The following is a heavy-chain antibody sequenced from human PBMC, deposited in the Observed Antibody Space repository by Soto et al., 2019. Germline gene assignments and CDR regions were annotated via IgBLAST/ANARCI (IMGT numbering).Heavy chain of an antibody. CDR3: TTHLYWYYDSSCYYPFFDY. Sequence: PGGSLRLSCAASGFTFSNAWMSWVRQAPGKGLEWVGRIKSKTDGGTTDYAAPVKGRFTISRDDSKNTLYLQMNSLKTEDTAVYYCTTHLYWYYDSSCYYPFFDYWGQGTLVTVSS. V-gene: IGHV3-15*01. CDR2: IKSKTDGGTT. CDR1: GFTFSNAW. D-gene: IGHD3-22*01. J-gene: IGHJ4*02.